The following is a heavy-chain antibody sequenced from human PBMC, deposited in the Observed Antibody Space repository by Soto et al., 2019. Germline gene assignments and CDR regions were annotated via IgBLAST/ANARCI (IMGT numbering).Heavy chain of an antibody. J-gene: IGHJ5*02. CDR3: VADWGQLSGA. CDR1: GFGFSSFW. D-gene: IGHD3-16*01. Sequence: EVQLVESGGDLVQPGGALKISCAAPGFGFSSFWVGWARQGPGKGLEWVAVIKQDGSETYYVDSVKGRFTISRDNGKNSLYLQMNSLRAEDTAVYFCVADWGQLSGAWGQGILVTVSS. CDR2: IKQDGSET. V-gene: IGHV3-7*03.